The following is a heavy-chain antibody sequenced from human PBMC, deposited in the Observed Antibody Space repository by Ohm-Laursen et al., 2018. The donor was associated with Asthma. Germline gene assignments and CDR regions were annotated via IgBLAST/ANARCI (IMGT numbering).Heavy chain of an antibody. CDR2: FSLDSDRI. D-gene: IGHD1-14*01. Sequence: SLRLSCAASQITLEDDVFPCVRQPPGKGLEWVSGFSLDSDRIDYADSVKGRFTVSRDNAKNSLYLQMNNLRPEDTALYYCTKDLLPGGADVWGQGTTVTVSS. V-gene: IGHV3-9*01. J-gene: IGHJ6*02. CDR3: TKDLLPGGADV. CDR1: QITLEDDV.